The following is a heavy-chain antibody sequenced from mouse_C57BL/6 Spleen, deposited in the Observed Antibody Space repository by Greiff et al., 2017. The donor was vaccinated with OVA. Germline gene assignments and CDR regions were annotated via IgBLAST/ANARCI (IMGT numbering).Heavy chain of an antibody. V-gene: IGHV10-1*01. CDR2: IRSKSNNYAT. CDR3: VRQGAYYGSSSHWYFDV. Sequence: EVKLVESGGGLVQPKGSLKLSCAASGFSFNTYAMNWVRQAPGKGLEWVARIRSKSNNYATYYAVSVKARLTIYRDDSASLLYLQMINLKPEDTAMYYCVRQGAYYGSSSHWYFDVWGKGTTVTVSS. CDR1: GFSFNTYA. D-gene: IGHD1-1*01. J-gene: IGHJ1*03.